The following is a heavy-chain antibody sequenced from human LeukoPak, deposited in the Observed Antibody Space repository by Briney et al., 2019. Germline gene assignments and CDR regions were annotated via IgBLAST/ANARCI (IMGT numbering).Heavy chain of an antibody. D-gene: IGHD1-1*01. V-gene: IGHV4-4*09. Sequence: PSETLSLTCTTSGVSISRFYWSWVRQPPGKGLEWIGDIYSGVPTYFNPSLKSRVIISVDTSKNQFSLNLTSVTAADTAMYYCVQTTGWPGFDYWGQGILVTVSS. CDR2: IYSGVPT. CDR3: VQTTGWPGFDY. CDR1: GVSISRFY. J-gene: IGHJ4*02.